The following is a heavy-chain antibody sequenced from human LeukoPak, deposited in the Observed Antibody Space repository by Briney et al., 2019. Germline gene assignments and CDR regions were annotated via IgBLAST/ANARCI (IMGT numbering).Heavy chain of an antibody. Sequence: GGSLRLSCAASGFTVSSNYMSWVRQAPGKGLEWVSVIYSGGSTYYADSVKGRFTISRHNSKNTLYLQMNSLRAEDTAVYYCAKEGTTYYYGSGSSVWGTGTLVTVSS. J-gene: IGHJ1*01. V-gene: IGHV3-53*01. CDR1: GFTVSSNY. CDR3: AKEGTTYYYGSGSSV. D-gene: IGHD3-10*01. CDR2: IYSGGST.